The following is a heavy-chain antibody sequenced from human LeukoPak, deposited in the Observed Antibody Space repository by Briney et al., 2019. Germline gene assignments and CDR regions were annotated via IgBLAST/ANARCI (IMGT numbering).Heavy chain of an antibody. J-gene: IGHJ6*03. CDR2: IKSKSAGGTT. D-gene: IGHD3-9*01. V-gene: IGHV3-15*01. Sequence: GGSLRLPCAASGFILSNAWMSWVRQAPGKGLEWVGRIKSKSAGGTTDYAAPVKGRFTISRDDSKNTLYLQMNSLKTEDTAVYYCTTVSSLRYFDWLGLRDYYYMDVWGKGTTVTVSS. CDR1: GFILSNAW. CDR3: TTVSSLRYFDWLGLRDYYYMDV.